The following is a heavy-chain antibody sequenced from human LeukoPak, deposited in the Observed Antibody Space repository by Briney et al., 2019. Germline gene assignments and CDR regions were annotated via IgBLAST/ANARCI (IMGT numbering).Heavy chain of an antibody. V-gene: IGHV4-30-2*01. Sequence: SETLSLTCTVSGGSITNTNYFWSWIRQPPGKGLEWIGYIYHSGSTHYNPSLKSRVTISVDRSKSQFSLKLNSMTAADTAVYYCARVQPGGGYCSSSSCFWPLYYYYYMDVWGEGTTVTVSS. D-gene: IGHD2-2*01. CDR3: ARVQPGGGYCSSSSCFWPLYYYYYMDV. CDR1: GGSITNTNYF. CDR2: IYHSGST. J-gene: IGHJ6*03.